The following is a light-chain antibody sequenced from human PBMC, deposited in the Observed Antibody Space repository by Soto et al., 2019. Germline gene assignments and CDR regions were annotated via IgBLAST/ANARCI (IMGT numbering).Light chain of an antibody. V-gene: IGKV3-11*01. J-gene: IGKJ4*01. CDR3: QQRSNWPPLT. Sequence: EIVLTQSPATLSLSPGERATLSCRASQSVSSYLAWYQQKPGRAPRLLIYDASNRATGIPARFSGSGSGTDFTLTISSLEPEDFAVYYCQQRSNWPPLTVGGGTKVEIK. CDR2: DAS. CDR1: QSVSSY.